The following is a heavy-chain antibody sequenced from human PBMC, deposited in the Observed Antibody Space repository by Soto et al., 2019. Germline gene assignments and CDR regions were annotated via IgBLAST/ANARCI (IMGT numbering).Heavy chain of an antibody. CDR3: ATDFSYYDFWSGPPADN. CDR2: FDPEDGET. CDR1: GYTLTELS. J-gene: IGHJ4*02. Sequence: ASVKVSCKVSGYTLTELSMHWVRQAPGKGLEWMGGFDPEDGETIYAQKFQGRVTITEDTSTDTAYMELSSLRSEDTAVYYCATDFSYYDFWSGPPADNWGQGTLVTVSS. D-gene: IGHD3-3*01. V-gene: IGHV1-24*01.